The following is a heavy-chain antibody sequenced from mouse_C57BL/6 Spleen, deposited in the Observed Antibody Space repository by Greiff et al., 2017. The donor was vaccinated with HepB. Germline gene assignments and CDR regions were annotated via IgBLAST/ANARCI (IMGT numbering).Heavy chain of an antibody. CDR3: ARREGSSYFDY. CDR1: GYAFSSYW. Sequence: VKLVESGAELVKPGASVKISCKASGYAFSSYWMNWVKQRPGKGLEWIGQIYPGDGDTNYNGKFKGKATLTADKSSSTAYMQLSSLTSEDSAVYFCARREGSSYFDYWGQGTTLTVSS. J-gene: IGHJ2*01. CDR2: IYPGDGDT. D-gene: IGHD1-1*01. V-gene: IGHV1-80*01.